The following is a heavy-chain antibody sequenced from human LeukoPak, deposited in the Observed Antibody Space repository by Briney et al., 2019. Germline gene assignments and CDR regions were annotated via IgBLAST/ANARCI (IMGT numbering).Heavy chain of an antibody. CDR2: ISGSGGST. CDR3: AKDGGYCSGGSCYSGAFDY. D-gene: IGHD2-15*01. J-gene: IGHJ4*02. V-gene: IGHV3-23*01. CDR1: GFTFSSYA. Sequence: GRSLRLSCAASGFTFSSYAMSWVRQAPGKGLEWVSAISGSGGSTYYADSVKGRFTISRDNSKNTLYLQMNSLRAEDTAVYYCAKDGGYCSGGSCYSGAFDYWGQGTLVTVSS.